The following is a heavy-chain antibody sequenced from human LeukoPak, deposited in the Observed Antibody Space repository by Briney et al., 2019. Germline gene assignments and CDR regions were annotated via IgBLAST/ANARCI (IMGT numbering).Heavy chain of an antibody. D-gene: IGHD2-2*01. CDR1: GYTFTTYY. V-gene: IGHV1-46*03. J-gene: IGHJ6*03. Sequence: ASVKVSCKASGYTFTTYYIHWVRQAPGQGLEGMGIINPSDCSTSYAQKFQGRVTMTRDTSTNTVYMELSSLRSEDPAVYFCARRVYCSSTSCYHYYYYMDVWGKGTTVTVSS. CDR3: ARRVYCSSTSCYHYYYYMDV. CDR2: INPSDCST.